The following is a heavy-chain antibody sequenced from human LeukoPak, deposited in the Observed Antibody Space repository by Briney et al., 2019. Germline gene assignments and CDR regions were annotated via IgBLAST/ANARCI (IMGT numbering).Heavy chain of an antibody. V-gene: IGHV3-11*04. D-gene: IGHD1-26*01. CDR2: ISSRSSNK. J-gene: IGHJ3*02. CDR3: AREGWDLDALDI. Sequence: GGSLRLSCAASGFTFSNYYMSWIRQAPGKGLVWVSYISSRSSNKEYADSVKGRFTISRDNSKNSLYLQMDSLRAEDSAIYYCAREGWDLDALDIWGQGTMVTASP. CDR1: GFTFSNYY.